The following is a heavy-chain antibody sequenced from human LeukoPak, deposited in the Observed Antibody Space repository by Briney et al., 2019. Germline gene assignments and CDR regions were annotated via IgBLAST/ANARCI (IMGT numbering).Heavy chain of an antibody. D-gene: IGHD3-10*01. Sequence: GGSLRLSCAASGFTFSSYAMSWVRQAPGKGLEWVSAISGSGGNTYYADSVKGRFTISRDNSKNTLYLQMNSLRAEDTAVYYCAKDLFHGSGSYYNHPGDAFDIWGQGTMVTVSS. CDR1: GFTFSSYA. V-gene: IGHV3-23*01. CDR3: AKDLFHGSGSYYNHPGDAFDI. J-gene: IGHJ3*02. CDR2: ISGSGGNT.